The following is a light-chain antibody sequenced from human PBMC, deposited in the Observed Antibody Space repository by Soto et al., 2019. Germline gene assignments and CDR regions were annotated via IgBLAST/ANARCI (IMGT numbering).Light chain of an antibody. V-gene: IGLV1-44*01. CDR3: AAWDDSLTGPV. CDR1: RSDIGSNS. Sequence: QSVLTQPPSASGTPGQTVIISCSGGRSDIGSNSVNWYQHLPGTAPKLLIYNNNQRPSGVPDRFSGSKSGTSASLAISGLQSGDEADYYCAAWDDSLTGPVFGTGTKVTV. J-gene: IGLJ1*01. CDR2: NNN.